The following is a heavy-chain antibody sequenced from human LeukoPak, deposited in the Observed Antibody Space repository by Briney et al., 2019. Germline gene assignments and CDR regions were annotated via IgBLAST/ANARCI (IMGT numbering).Heavy chain of an antibody. J-gene: IGHJ4*02. D-gene: IGHD6-6*01. V-gene: IGHV3-7*03. CDR3: ARGEGSSPESHLDY. CDR1: GFPFSSYS. Sequence: GGSLRLSCAASGFPFSSYSMTWVRQAPGKGLEWVANIKPDGTTKFYVDSVKGRFTISRDNAKNSLYLQMNSLRAEDTAVYYCARGEGSSPESHLDYWGQGTLVTVSS. CDR2: IKPDGTTK.